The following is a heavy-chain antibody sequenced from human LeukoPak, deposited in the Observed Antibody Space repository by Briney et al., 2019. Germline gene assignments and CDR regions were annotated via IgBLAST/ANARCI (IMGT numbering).Heavy chain of an antibody. CDR1: GYTFTSYY. CDR3: ARVPRDSSGYYGYFDY. CDR2: INPSGGST. Sequence: GASVKVSCKASGYTFTSYYMHWVRQAPGQGLEWMGIINPSGGSTSYARKFQGRVTMTRDTSTSTVYMELSSLRSEDTAVYYCARVPRDSSGYYGYFDYWGQGTLVTVSS. V-gene: IGHV1-46*01. J-gene: IGHJ4*02. D-gene: IGHD3-22*01.